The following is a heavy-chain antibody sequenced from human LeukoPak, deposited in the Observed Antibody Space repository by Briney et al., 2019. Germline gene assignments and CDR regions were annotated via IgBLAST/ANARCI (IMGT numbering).Heavy chain of an antibody. J-gene: IGHJ4*02. V-gene: IGHV3-7*01. Sequence: GRSLRLSCAASGLTFSTYWMSWVRLAPGKGLGWVAKIKQDGSEKYYLDAVKGRFTISRDNAKNSLYLQMNSLRAEDTAVYFCTREAAAGIDYWGQGTLVTASS. CDR3: TREAAAGIDY. CDR2: IKQDGSEK. CDR1: GLTFSTYW. D-gene: IGHD6-13*01.